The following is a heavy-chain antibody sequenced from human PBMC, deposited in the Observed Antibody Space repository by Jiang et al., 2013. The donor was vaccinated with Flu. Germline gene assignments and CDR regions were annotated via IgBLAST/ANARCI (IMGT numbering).Heavy chain of an antibody. CDR2: INHSGST. CDR1: GGSFSGYY. V-gene: IGHV4-34*01. J-gene: IGHJ4*02. CDR3: ASRGGSSWYWNYFDY. D-gene: IGHD6-13*01. Sequence: LLKPSETLSLTCAVYGGSFSGYYWSRIRQPPGKGLEWIGEINHSGSTNYNPSLKSRVTISVDTSKNQFSLKLSSVTAADTAVYYCASRGGSSWYWNYFDYWGQGTLVTVSS.